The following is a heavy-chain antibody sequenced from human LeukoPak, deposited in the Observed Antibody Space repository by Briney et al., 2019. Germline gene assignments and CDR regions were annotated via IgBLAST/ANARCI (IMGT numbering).Heavy chain of an antibody. V-gene: IGHV1-69*04. CDR3: ASNYGIAAAGTTYYGMDV. CDR1: GGTFSSYA. J-gene: IGHJ6*02. Sequence: RASVKVSCKASGGTFSSYAISWVRQAPGQGLEWMGRIIPILGIANYAQKFQGRVTITADKSTSTAYMELSSLRSEDTAVYYCASNYGIAAAGTTYYGMDVWGQGTTVTVSS. D-gene: IGHD6-13*01. CDR2: IIPILGIA.